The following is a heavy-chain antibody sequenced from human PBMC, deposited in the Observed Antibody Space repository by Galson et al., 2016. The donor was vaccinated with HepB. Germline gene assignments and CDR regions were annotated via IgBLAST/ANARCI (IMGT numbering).Heavy chain of an antibody. V-gene: IGHV3-33*01. CDR1: GFTFSSYG. D-gene: IGHD2-2*01. CDR3: ARDRNYCSSSTCYDVFDI. Sequence: SLRLSCAASGFTFSSYGIHWVRQAPGQGLEWVAVIWYDGSQINYVDSVKGRFSISRDNAKNSLYLQMNSLRAEDTAVYYCARDRNYCSSSTCYDVFDIWGQGTMVTVSS. CDR2: IWYDGSQI. J-gene: IGHJ3*02.